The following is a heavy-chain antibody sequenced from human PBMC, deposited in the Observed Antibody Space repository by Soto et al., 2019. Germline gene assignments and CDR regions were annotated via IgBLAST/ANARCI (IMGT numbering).Heavy chain of an antibody. CDR3: ARDFDADSRTDFDY. V-gene: IGHV5-51*01. CDR2: IYPDDSDT. Sequence: GESLKISCQASGYTFTKYWVGWVRQMPGKGLEWMGIIYPDDSDTRYSPSFQGHVTISADKSISTAYLQWSSLRAEDTALYFCARDFDADSRTDFDYWGQGTLVTVSS. J-gene: IGHJ4*02. CDR1: GYTFTKYW. D-gene: IGHD4-17*01.